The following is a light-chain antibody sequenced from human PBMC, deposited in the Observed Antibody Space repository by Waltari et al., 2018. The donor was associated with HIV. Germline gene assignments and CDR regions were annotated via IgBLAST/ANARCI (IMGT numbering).Light chain of an antibody. V-gene: IGKV1-5*03. CDR3: QQYNSYWT. CDR1: QSISSW. Sequence: DIQMTQSPSTLSASVEARVTITCRASQSISSWLAWYQQKPGKAPNLLIYKASSLESGVPSRFSGSGSGTEFTLTISSLQPDDFATYYCQQYNSYWTFGQGTKVEIK. CDR2: KAS. J-gene: IGKJ1*01.